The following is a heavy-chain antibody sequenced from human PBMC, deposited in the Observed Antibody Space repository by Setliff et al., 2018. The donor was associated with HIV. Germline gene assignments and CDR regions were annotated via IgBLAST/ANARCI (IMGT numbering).Heavy chain of an antibody. CDR2: IYPGDSDT. D-gene: IGHD3-3*01. Sequence: PGESLKISCKGSGYSFISYWIGWVRQMPGKGLEWMGIIYPGDSDTRYSPSFQGQVTISVDKSISTAYLQWNSLKASDTAIYYCARALDFLAEQLNWFFPLWGRGTLVTVSS. J-gene: IGHJ2*01. V-gene: IGHV5-51*01. CDR3: ARALDFLAEQLNWFFPL. CDR1: GYSFISYW.